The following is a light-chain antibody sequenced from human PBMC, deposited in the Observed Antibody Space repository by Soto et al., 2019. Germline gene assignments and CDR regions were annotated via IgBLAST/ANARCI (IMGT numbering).Light chain of an antibody. CDR3: SSYAGSNNSLFV. Sequence: QSSPTQPPPPSGSPGQSVTPPCPGNSRDVGGYNYVSWYQQHPGKAPKLMIYEVSKRPSGVPDRFSGSKSGNTASLTVSGLQAEDEADYYCSSYAGSNNSLFVFGTGTKVTVL. V-gene: IGLV2-8*01. J-gene: IGLJ1*01. CDR1: SRDVGGYNY. CDR2: EVS.